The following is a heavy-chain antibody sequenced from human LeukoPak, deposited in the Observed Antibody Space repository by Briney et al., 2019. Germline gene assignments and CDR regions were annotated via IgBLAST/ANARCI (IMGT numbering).Heavy chain of an antibody. D-gene: IGHD3-22*01. CDR1: GFTFSSYA. J-gene: IGHJ4*02. Sequence: GGSLRLSCAASGFTFSSYAMSWVRQAPGKGLEWVSSISSSSSYIYYADSVKGRFTISRDNAKNSLYLQMNSLRAEDTAVYYCARGREGSSGYYLDYWAREPWSPSPQ. V-gene: IGHV3-21*01. CDR2: ISSSSSYI. CDR3: ARGREGSSGYYLDY.